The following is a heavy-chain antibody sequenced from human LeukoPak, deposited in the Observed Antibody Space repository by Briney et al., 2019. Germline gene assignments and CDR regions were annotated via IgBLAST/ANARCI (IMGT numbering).Heavy chain of an antibody. CDR1: GGSISSGGYY. V-gene: IGHV4-31*03. CDR2: SYYSGST. Sequence: SETLSLTCTVSGGSISSGGYYWGWSRQHRGRGLEWIGYSYYSGSTYYNPSLKSRVPISVDTSKNQFSLKLSSVTAADTAVYYCARESRDYYYDSSGNFDYWGQGTLVTVSS. J-gene: IGHJ4*02. D-gene: IGHD3-22*01. CDR3: ARESRDYYYDSSGNFDY.